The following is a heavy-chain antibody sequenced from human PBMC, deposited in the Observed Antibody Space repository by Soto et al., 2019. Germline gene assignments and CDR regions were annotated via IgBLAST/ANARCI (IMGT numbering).Heavy chain of an antibody. CDR2: ISSTTNYI. CDR1: AFTFTRYS. Sequence: VGSLRLSCPASAFTFTRYSRNWVRQVPGKGIEWDTSISSTTNYIYYADSMKGRFTVSRDNAKNSVYLEMNSLSAEDTAVYDCARESEDLTSNFDYWGQGTLVTVSS. J-gene: IGHJ4*02. CDR3: ARESEDLTSNFDY. V-gene: IGHV3-21*01.